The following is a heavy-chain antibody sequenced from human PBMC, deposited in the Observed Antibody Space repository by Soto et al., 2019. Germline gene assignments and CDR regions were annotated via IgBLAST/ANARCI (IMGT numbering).Heavy chain of an antibody. CDR3: ARITISLHYYYMDV. Sequence: GASVKVSCKASGYTFTSYDINWVRQATGQGLEWMGWMNPNSGNTGYAQKFQGRVTMTRNTSISTAYMELSSLRFEDTAVYYCARITISLHYYYMDVWGKGTTVTVSS. CDR1: GYTFTSYD. D-gene: IGHD3-3*01. V-gene: IGHV1-8*01. CDR2: MNPNSGNT. J-gene: IGHJ6*03.